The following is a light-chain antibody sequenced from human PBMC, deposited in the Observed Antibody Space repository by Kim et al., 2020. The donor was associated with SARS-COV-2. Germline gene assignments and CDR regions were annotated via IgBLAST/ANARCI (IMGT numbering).Light chain of an antibody. V-gene: IGLV1-44*01. J-gene: IGLJ2*01. CDR1: DSNIGIHG. CDR2: SNS. Sequence: ELTQPPSASGTAGQRVTVSCSGGDSNIGIHGGFWYQQVPGTAPKLLIYSNSQRPSGVPDRFSASKSDTSASLAISGLHSDDEADYYCAAWDANLNGPAFCGGSKLP. CDR3: AAWDANLNGPA.